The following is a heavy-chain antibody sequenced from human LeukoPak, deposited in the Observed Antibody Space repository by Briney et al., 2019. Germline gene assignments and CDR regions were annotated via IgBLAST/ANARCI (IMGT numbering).Heavy chain of an antibody. CDR3: ARGYCSGGSCYSYYYYNYMDV. CDR2: IFYSGST. D-gene: IGHD2-15*01. Sequence: SETLSLTCTVSGGSISTSNYYWGWIRQPPGKGLEWIGNIFYSGSTNYNPSLKSRVTISVDTSKNQFSLKLSPVTAADTAVYYCARGYCSGGSCYSYYYYNYMDVWGKGTTVTVSS. CDR1: GGSISTSNYY. V-gene: IGHV4-39*07. J-gene: IGHJ6*03.